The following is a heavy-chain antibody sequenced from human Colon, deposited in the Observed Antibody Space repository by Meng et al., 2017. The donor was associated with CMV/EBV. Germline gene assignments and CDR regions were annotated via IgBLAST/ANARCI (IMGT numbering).Heavy chain of an antibody. CDR3: ARGVPVLRFLEWLLHGMDV. CDR1: GGSFSGYY. D-gene: IGHD3-3*01. Sequence: SETLSLTCAVYGGSFSGYYWSWIRQPPGKVLEWIGEINHSGSTNYNPSLKSRVTISVDTSKNQFSLKLSSVTAADTAVYYCARGVPVLRFLEWLLHGMDVWGQGTTVTVSS. J-gene: IGHJ6*02. V-gene: IGHV4-34*01. CDR2: INHSGST.